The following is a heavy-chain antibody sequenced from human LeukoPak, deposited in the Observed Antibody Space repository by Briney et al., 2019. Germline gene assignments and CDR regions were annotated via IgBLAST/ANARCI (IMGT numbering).Heavy chain of an antibody. V-gene: IGHV1-2*02. CDR1: GYTFTGYY. J-gene: IGHJ6*02. D-gene: IGHD2-21*01. CDR3: ARRPPRGSHIIYHYYYGMDV. Sequence: ASVKVSCTASGYTFTGYYMHWVRQAPGQGLEWMGWINPNSGGTNYAQKFQGRVTMTRDTSISTAYMELSRLRSDDTAVYYCARRPPRGSHIIYHYYYGMDVWGQGTTVTVSS. CDR2: INPNSGGT.